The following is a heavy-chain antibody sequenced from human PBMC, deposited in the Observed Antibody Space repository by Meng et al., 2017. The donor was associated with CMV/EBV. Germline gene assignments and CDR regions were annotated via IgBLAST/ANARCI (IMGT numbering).Heavy chain of an antibody. J-gene: IGHJ4*02. CDR1: FRRYT. Sequence: FRRYTISKVRKDTGQELKRRKRIIPVVSTANYAQKFKGRITITTDESTSTDYMELSSLRSEDTAVYYCATSSESYYNREPPPYFDYWGQGTLVTVSS. CDR2: IIPVVSTA. CDR3: ATSSESYYNREPPPYFDY. D-gene: IGHD3-10*01. V-gene: IGHV1-69*16.